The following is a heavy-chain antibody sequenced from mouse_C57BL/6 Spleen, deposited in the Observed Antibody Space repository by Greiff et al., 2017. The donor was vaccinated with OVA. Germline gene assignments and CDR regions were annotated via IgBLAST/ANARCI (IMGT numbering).Heavy chain of an antibody. V-gene: IGHV3-6*01. J-gene: IGHJ3*01. Sequence: EVKLLESGPGLVKPSQSLSLTCSVTGYSITSGYYWNWIRQFPGNKLEWMGYISYDGSNNYNPSLKNRISITRDTSKNQFFLKLNSVTTEDTATYYCAPDGYYSGFAYWGQGTLVTVSA. CDR2: ISYDGSN. D-gene: IGHD2-3*01. CDR3: APDGYYSGFAY. CDR1: GYSITSGYY.